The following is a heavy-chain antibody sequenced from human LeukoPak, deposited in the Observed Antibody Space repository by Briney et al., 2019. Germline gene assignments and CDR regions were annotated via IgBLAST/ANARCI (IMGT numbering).Heavy chain of an antibody. J-gene: IGHJ3*02. Sequence: PSETLSLTCTVSGGSISSYYWSWIRQPPGKGLEWIGYIYYSGSTNYNPSLKSRVTISVDTSKNQFSLKLSSVTAADTAVYYRARAGATHYGGNLIPLGRGYDAFDIWGQGTMVTVSS. V-gene: IGHV4-59*01. CDR3: ARAGATHYGGNLIPLGRGYDAFDI. CDR2: IYYSGST. D-gene: IGHD4-23*01. CDR1: GGSISSYY.